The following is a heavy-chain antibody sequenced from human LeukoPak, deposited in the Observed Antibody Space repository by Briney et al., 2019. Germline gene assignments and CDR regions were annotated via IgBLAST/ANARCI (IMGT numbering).Heavy chain of an antibody. CDR2: ISGSGGST. D-gene: IGHD3-10*01. CDR3: AKDRYYYGSGSLYYFDY. J-gene: IGHJ4*02. V-gene: IGHV3-23*01. CDR1: GFTFSSYA. Sequence: GGSLRLSCAASGFTFSSYAMSWVRQAPGKGLEWVSAISGSGGSTYYADSVKGRFTISRDNSKNTLYLQMNSLRAEDTAVYYCAKDRYYYGSGSLYYFDYWGQGTLVTVSS.